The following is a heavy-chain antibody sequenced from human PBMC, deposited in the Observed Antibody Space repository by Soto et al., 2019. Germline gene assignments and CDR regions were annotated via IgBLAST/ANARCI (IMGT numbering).Heavy chain of an antibody. V-gene: IGHV1-69*01. J-gene: IGHJ4*02. D-gene: IGHD6-13*01. Sequence: QVQLVQSGAEVKKPGSSVKVSCKASGGTFSSYRINWVRQAPGQGLEWVGGLVPIYRTADYAQKFQGRVTITADESARTSHMALRSLTSQDTAVYYCVRDSGAKLSSSWGQGTLVTVSS. CDR1: GGTFSSYR. CDR3: VRDSGAKLSSS. CDR2: LVPIYRTA.